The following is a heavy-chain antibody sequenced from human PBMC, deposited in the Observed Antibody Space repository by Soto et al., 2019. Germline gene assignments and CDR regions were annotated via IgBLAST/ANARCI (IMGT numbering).Heavy chain of an antibody. V-gene: IGHV3-48*02. CDR3: ARVCRGGDFYYYGMDV. Sequence: EVQLVESGGGLVQPGGSLRLSCAASGFTFSSYSMNWVRQAPGKGLEWVSYISSSSSTIYYADSVKGRFTISRDNAKNSLCLQMNSLRDEDTAVYYCARVCRGGDFYYYGMDVWGQGTTVTVSS. CDR2: ISSSSSTI. D-gene: IGHD2-21*01. CDR1: GFTFSSYS. J-gene: IGHJ6*02.